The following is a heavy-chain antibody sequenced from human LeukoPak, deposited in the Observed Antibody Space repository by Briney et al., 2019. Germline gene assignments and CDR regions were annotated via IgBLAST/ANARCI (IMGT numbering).Heavy chain of an antibody. CDR1: GGSFSGYY. D-gene: IGHD2-8*01. J-gene: IGHJ4*02. V-gene: IGHV4-34*01. CDR3: ARGGWGIVLMVYALSGSFDY. Sequence: SETLSLTCAAYGGSFSGYYWSWIRQPPGKGLEWIGEINHSGSTNYNPSLKSRVTISVDTSKNQFSLKLSSVTAADTAVYYCARGGWGIVLMVYALSGSFDYWGQGTLVTVSS. CDR2: INHSGST.